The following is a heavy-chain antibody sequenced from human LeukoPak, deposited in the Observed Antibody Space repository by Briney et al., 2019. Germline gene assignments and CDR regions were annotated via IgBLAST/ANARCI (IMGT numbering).Heavy chain of an antibody. CDR1: GFTFRSYW. Sequence: PGGSLRLSCAASGFTFRSYWMHWVRQAPGKGLVWVSRINSDGSSTSYADSVKGRFTISRDNARNSLYLQMNSLRAEDTAVYYCARALYRQHIVVVNAKNYWYFDLWGRGTLVTVSS. V-gene: IGHV3-74*01. CDR3: ARALYRQHIVVVNAKNYWYFDL. CDR2: INSDGSST. J-gene: IGHJ2*01. D-gene: IGHD2-21*01.